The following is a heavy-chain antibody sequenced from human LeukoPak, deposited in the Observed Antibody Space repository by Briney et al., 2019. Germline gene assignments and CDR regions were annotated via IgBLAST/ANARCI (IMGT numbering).Heavy chain of an antibody. CDR2: MNPNSGNA. CDR1: GYTFTSYG. J-gene: IGHJ4*02. Sequence: ASVKVSCKASGYTFTSYGISWVRQAPGQGLGWMGWMNPNSGNAGYAQRFQGRVTMTRNNSISTAYMELTSLRSEDTAVYYCGRPLQRGSWTQRALDYWGQGTLVTVSS. V-gene: IGHV1-8*02. CDR3: GRPLQRGSWTQRALDY. D-gene: IGHD3-10*01.